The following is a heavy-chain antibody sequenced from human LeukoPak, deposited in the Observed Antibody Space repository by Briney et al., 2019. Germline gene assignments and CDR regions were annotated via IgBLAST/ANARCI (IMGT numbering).Heavy chain of an antibody. CDR2: IIPIFGTA. CDR3: ASSLSSSYATGDY. Sequence: SVQVSLKGTGWTFISYAISGVGPPPGQGLAWMGGIIPIFGTANYAQKFQGRVTINTDESTSTAYMELSSLRSEDTPVYYCASSLSSSYATGDYWGQGTLVTVSS. J-gene: IGHJ4*02. D-gene: IGHD2-8*01. V-gene: IGHV1-69*05. CDR1: GWTFISYA.